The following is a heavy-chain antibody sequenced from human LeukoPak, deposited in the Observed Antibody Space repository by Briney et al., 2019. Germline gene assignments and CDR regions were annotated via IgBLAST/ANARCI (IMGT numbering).Heavy chain of an antibody. CDR2: ISSSSSTI. D-gene: IGHD2-15*01. CDR1: GFTFSSYS. CDR3: ARGWDCSGGSCYPNVDY. V-gene: IGHV3-48*01. J-gene: IGHJ4*02. Sequence: AGGSLRLSCAASGFTFSSYSMNWVRQAPGKGLEWVSYISSSSSTIYYADSVKGRFTISRDNAKNSLYLQMNSLGAEDTAVYYCARGWDCSGGSCYPNVDYWGQGTLVTVSS.